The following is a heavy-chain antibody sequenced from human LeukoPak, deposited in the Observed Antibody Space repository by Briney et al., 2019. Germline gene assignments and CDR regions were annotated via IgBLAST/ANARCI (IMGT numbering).Heavy chain of an antibody. CDR3: ARSSLAVAGSVFDY. D-gene: IGHD6-19*01. CDR1: GYTFTSYG. CDR2: ISTYNGNT. V-gene: IGHV1-18*01. Sequence: ASVKVPCKASGYTFTSYGISWVRQAPGRGLEWMGWISTYNGNTHYAQKLQGRVTMTTDTSTSTAYMELRSLRSDDTAVYYCARSSLAVAGSVFDYWGQGTLVTVSS. J-gene: IGHJ4*02.